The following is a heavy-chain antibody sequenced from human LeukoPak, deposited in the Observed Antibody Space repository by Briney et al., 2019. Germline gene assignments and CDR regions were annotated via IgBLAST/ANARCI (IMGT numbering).Heavy chain of an antibody. J-gene: IGHJ4*02. CDR2: IKQGGIEK. D-gene: IGHD3-16*01. CDR1: GFTFSSYW. V-gene: IGHV3-7*01. CDR3: AREAGGGYYFDY. Sequence: PGGSLRLSCAASGFTFSSYWMSWVRQAPGKGLEWVANIKQGGIEKYYMDSVKGRFTISRDNAKNSLYLQMNSLRAEDTAVYYCAREAGGGYYFDYWGQGTLVTVSS.